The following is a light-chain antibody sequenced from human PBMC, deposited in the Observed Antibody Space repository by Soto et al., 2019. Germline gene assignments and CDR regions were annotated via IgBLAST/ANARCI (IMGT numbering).Light chain of an antibody. CDR2: AAS. Sequence: DIKMTQSPSSLSASVGDRVTITCRASQGISNYLAWYQQKPGKVPKLLIYAASTLQSGVPSRFSGSGSGTDFTLTISRLQPEDVATYYCQKYNRAPLTFGQGTKVEIK. J-gene: IGKJ1*01. CDR1: QGISNY. CDR3: QKYNRAPLT. V-gene: IGKV1-27*01.